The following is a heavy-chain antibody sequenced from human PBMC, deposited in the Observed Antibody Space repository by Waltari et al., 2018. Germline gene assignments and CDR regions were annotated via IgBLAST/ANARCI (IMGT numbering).Heavy chain of an antibody. CDR3: ARDGAFYYDDSYNPYNCFDS. V-gene: IGHV1-46*01. Sequence: QVQLVQSGAEVKSPGASLKVSCKASGYTFTNYYMHWVRQDTGQGLEWMGQDPGQRLGWMGMINPNGGITSYAQKFQGRVTMTRDTSTSTVYMELNRLTSEDTAVYYCARDGAFYYDDSYNPYNCFDSWGQGTLVTVSS. CDR1: GYTFTNYY. J-gene: IGHJ5*01. D-gene: IGHD3-22*01. CDR2: INPNGGIT.